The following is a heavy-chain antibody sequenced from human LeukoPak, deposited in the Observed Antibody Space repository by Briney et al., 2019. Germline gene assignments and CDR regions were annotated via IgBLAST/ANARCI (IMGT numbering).Heavy chain of an antibody. CDR1: GYSISSGYY. CDR3: ARVAYSRSFDY. V-gene: IGHV4-38-2*02. J-gene: IGHJ4*02. Sequence: SETLSLTCTVSGYSISSGYYWGWIRQPPGKGLEWIGSIYHSGSTYYNPSLKSRVTISVDTSKNQFSLKLSSVTAADTAVYYCARVAYSRSFDYWGQGTLVTVSS. CDR2: IYHSGST. D-gene: IGHD6-13*01.